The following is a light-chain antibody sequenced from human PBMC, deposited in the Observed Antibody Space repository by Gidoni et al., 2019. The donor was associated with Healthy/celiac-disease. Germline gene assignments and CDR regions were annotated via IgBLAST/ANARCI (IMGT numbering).Light chain of an antibody. CDR2: GAS. CDR3: QQHGSSPPLT. Sequence: EIVLTQSPGTLSLSPGERATLSCRASQSVSSSYLAWYQQKPGQAPRLLIYGASSGSGTDFTLTISRLEPEDFAVYYCQQHGSSPPLTFGGGTKVEIK. CDR1: QSVSSSY. V-gene: IGKV3-20*01. J-gene: IGKJ4*01.